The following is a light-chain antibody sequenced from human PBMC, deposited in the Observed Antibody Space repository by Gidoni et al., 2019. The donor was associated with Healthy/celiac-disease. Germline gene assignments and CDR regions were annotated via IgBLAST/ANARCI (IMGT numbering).Light chain of an antibody. CDR3: QQSYSTPYT. V-gene: IGKV1-39*01. CDR1: QSISSY. J-gene: IGKJ2*01. Sequence: QMTPSPSSLSASVGDRVTITCRASQSISSYLHWYQQKPGKAPKLLIYAASSLQSGVPSRFSGSGSGTDFTLTRSSLQPEDFATYYCQQSYSTPYTFGQGTKLEIK. CDR2: AAS.